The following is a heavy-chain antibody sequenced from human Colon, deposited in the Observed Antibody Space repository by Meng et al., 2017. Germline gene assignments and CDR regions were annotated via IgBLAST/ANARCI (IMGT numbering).Heavy chain of an antibody. D-gene: IGHD2-15*01. CDR2: IYYSGTT. V-gene: IGHV4-61*01. CDR1: GGSVNSDNYY. Sequence: QVQRQASGPGLVRPSETLSLTCTVSGGSVNSDNYYWNWLRQPPGKGLEWIGYIYYSGTTNYNPSLKSRVTISLYTSKNQFSLRLTSVAAADTAVYYCARLSGGQWLDSWGQGTLVTVPS. CDR3: ARLSGGQWLDS. J-gene: IGHJ4*02.